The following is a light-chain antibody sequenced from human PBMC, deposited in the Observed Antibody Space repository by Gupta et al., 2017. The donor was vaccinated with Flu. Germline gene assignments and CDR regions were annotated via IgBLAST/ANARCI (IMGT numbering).Light chain of an antibody. CDR1: SNDVGGSNR. Sequence: QSAPTQPRPVSGSPGQSVTISCTGTSNDVGGSNRVSWYEQRPGKAPKLILYDVTERPSGVPDRFSGSKSGNTASLTISGLQADDEADYYCSSYAGRVTWVFGTGTTVTVL. CDR3: SSYAGRVTWV. CDR2: DVT. J-gene: IGLJ1*01. V-gene: IGLV2-11*01.